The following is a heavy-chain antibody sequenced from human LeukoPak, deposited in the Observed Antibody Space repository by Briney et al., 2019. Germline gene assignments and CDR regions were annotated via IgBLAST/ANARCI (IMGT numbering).Heavy chain of an antibody. CDR3: ARDGHGVPLDY. V-gene: IGHV3-30-3*01. J-gene: IGHJ4*02. D-gene: IGHD4-17*01. CDR1: GLSFSSYA. Sequence: SGSSLRLSCAASGLSFSSYAMHWVRQAPGKGLEWVAVISYDGTEKYYGDSVKGRFTISRDNSKNTLYLQMNSLRAEDTALYYCARDGHGVPLDYWGQGTLVTVSS. CDR2: ISYDGTEK.